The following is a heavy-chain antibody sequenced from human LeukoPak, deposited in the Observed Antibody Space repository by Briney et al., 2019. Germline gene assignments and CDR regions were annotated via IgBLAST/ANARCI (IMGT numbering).Heavy chain of an antibody. D-gene: IGHD6-13*01. Sequence: GGSLRLSCAASGFTFSSYEMHWVRQAPGKGLEWVSYISSSGSTIYYADSVKGRFTIYRDNAKNSLYLKMNSLRAEDTAVYYCARDSSSWYFDYWGQGNLVTVSS. CDR1: GFTFSSYE. J-gene: IGHJ4*02. V-gene: IGHV3-48*03. CDR3: ARDSSSWYFDY. CDR2: ISSSGSTI.